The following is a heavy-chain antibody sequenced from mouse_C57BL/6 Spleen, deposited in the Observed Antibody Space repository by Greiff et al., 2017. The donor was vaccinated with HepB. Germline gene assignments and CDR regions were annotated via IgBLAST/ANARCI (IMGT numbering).Heavy chain of an antibody. D-gene: IGHD4-1*01. CDR3: AKTGTGYDAMDY. V-gene: IGHV5-17*01. CDR2: ISSSNSTI. J-gene: IGHJ4*01. CDR1: GFTFSDYG. Sequence: EVKLVESGGGLVKPGRSLKLSCAASGFTFSDYGMHWVRQDPEKGLEWVAYISSSNSTIYYADTVKGRFTISRDNAKNTLFLQMTSLKSEDTAMYYCAKTGTGYDAMDYWGQGTSVTVSS.